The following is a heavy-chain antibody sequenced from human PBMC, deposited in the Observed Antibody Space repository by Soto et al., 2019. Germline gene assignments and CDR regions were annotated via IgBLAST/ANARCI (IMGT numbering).Heavy chain of an antibody. Sequence: QVQLVQSGSEVQKPGFSVKVSCKASGGTFSSYAISWVRQSPGQGLEWMGGIIPIFGTVHYAPKLQGRVTITAAESTNTTYMELSSLRSGDTAVYYCARRDYRNYGLDPWGRGNLVTVSS. V-gene: IGHV1-69*01. CDR2: IIPIFGTV. J-gene: IGHJ5*02. D-gene: IGHD4-4*01. CDR3: ARRDYRNYGLDP. CDR1: GGTFSSYA.